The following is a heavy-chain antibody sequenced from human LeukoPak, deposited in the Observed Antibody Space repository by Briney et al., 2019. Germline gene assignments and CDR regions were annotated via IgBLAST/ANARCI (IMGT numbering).Heavy chain of an antibody. V-gene: IGHV3-74*01. J-gene: IGHJ3*02. CDR2: IQYDGSTT. CDR3: ARALVAGVTLNALDI. CDR1: GFSFSSYW. D-gene: IGHD2-15*01. Sequence: GGSLRLSCAASGFSFSSYWMHWVRQAPGKGLVWVARIQYDGSTTNYADSVKGRFTTSRDNAKKTLYVQMNSLRAEDTAVYYCARALVAGVTLNALDIWGQGTMVTVSS.